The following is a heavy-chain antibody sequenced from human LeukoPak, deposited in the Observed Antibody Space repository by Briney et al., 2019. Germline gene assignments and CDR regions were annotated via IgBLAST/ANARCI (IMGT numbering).Heavy chain of an antibody. D-gene: IGHD3-22*01. Sequence: GGSLRLSCAAPGFTFSSYSMNWVRQAPGKGLEWVSSISSSSSYIYYADSVKGRFTISRDNAKNSLYLQMNSLRAEDTAVYYCAREDYDSSGYQEFDYWGQGTLVTVSS. CDR2: ISSSSSYI. J-gene: IGHJ4*02. CDR3: AREDYDSSGYQEFDY. V-gene: IGHV3-21*01. CDR1: GFTFSSYS.